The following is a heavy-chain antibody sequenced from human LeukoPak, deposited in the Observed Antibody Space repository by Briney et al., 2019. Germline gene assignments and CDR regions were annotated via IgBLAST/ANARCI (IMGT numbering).Heavy chain of an antibody. CDR3: AGSSGNDAFDI. CDR1: GFTFSDYY. J-gene: IGHJ3*02. Sequence: GGSLRLSCAASGFTFSDYYMSWIRQAPGKGLEWVAYISSSGSTIYYADSVKGRFTISRDNAKNSLYLQMNSLRAEDTAVYYCAGSSGNDAFDIWGQGTMVTVSS. CDR2: ISSSGSTI. V-gene: IGHV3-11*01. D-gene: IGHD3-22*01.